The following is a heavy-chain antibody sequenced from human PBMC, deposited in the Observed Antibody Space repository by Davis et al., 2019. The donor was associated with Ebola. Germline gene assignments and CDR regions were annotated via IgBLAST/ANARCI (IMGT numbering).Heavy chain of an antibody. CDR1: GFNFINHA. V-gene: IGHV3-23*01. CDR3: ATAMVQGVISMVDY. J-gene: IGHJ4*02. CDR2: ISGSGAST. Sequence: GESLKISCAASGFNFINHAMTWVRQAPGKGLEWVSGISGSGASTYYADSVKGRFTISRDNSKNTLYLQMNSLRADDTAVYYCATAMVQGVISMVDYWGQGTLVTVSS. D-gene: IGHD3-10*01.